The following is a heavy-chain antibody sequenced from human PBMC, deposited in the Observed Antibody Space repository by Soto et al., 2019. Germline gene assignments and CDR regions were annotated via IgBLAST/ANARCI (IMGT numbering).Heavy chain of an antibody. D-gene: IGHD3-10*01. Sequence: EVQLVESGGGLVQPGGSLRLSCAASGFTFNSYSMNWVRQAPGKGLEWVSYISSSSSTIYYADSVKGRFTISRDNAKNSLYLQMNSLRDEYTVVYYCARAGYYGSGILLWGQGTLVTVSS. CDR1: GFTFNSYS. J-gene: IGHJ4*02. V-gene: IGHV3-48*02. CDR2: ISSSSSTI. CDR3: ARAGYYGSGILL.